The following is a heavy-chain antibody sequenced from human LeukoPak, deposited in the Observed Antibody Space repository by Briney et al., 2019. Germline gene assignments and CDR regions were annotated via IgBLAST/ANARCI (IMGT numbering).Heavy chain of an antibody. V-gene: IGHV3-23*01. D-gene: IGHD5-12*01. CDR1: GLTFSDYW. Sequence: GGSLRLSCAASGLTFSDYWMSWVRQAPGKGLEWVSGISGSGDATYYADSVKGRFTISRDNSKNTLYLQMNILRAEDTAVYYCAKDRHGFSGYDLDYWGQGTLVTVSS. J-gene: IGHJ4*02. CDR3: AKDRHGFSGYDLDY. CDR2: ISGSGDAT.